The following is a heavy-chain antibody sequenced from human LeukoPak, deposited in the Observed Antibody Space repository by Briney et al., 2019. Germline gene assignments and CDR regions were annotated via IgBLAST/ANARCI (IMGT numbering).Heavy chain of an antibody. CDR3: ARGSGTYYYDSGGYLNWFDP. CDR2: VYYTGST. D-gene: IGHD3-22*01. CDR1: GGSISSSGYY. Sequence: PSETLSLPCTVSGGSISSSGYYWGWIRQPPGKGLEWIGTVYYTGSTYYNPSLKSRVTISEDTSRNQFSLKLNSVTAADTAVYYCARGSGTYYYDSGGYLNWFDPWGQGILVTVSS. V-gene: IGHV4-39*01. J-gene: IGHJ5*02.